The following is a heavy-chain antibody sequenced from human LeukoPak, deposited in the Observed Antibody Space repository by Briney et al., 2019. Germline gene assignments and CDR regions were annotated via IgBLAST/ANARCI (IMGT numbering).Heavy chain of an antibody. D-gene: IGHD3-9*01. Sequence: GGSPRLAWAASGFTFSGYAMNWVRQAPGKGLEWISYISRSDYTIYYADSVKGRFTISRDNAKNSLYLQMNSLRAEDTAVYYCARILGLAHDYWGQGTLVTVFS. CDR3: ARILGLAHDY. V-gene: IGHV3-48*03. J-gene: IGHJ4*02. CDR2: ISRSDYTI. CDR1: GFTFSGYA.